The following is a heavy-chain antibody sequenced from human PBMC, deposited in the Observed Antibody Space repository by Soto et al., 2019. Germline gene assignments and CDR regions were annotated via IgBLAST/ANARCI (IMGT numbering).Heavy chain of an antibody. Sequence: PWGSLRLGCAASGFTVSSYSLNWVRQGPGKGLEWVSSISSSSSYIYYADSVKGRFTISRDNAKNSLYLQMNSLRAEDTAVYYCARDLARGDYYYGMDVWGQGTTVTVSS. CDR2: ISSSSSYI. J-gene: IGHJ6*02. V-gene: IGHV3-21*01. D-gene: IGHD3-10*01. CDR1: GFTVSSYS. CDR3: ARDLARGDYYYGMDV.